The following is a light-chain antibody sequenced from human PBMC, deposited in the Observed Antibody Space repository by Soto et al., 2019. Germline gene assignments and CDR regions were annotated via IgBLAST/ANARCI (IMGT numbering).Light chain of an antibody. Sequence: EIVLTQSPGTLSLSPGERDTLSCRASQSVSSSYLAWYQQKPGQAPRLLIYGASSRATGIPDRFSGSGSGTDFTLTISRMEPEDFAVYYWQQYGSSTLFPFGPGTKVDIK. V-gene: IGKV3-20*01. CDR3: QQYGSSTLFP. CDR1: QSVSSSY. CDR2: GAS. J-gene: IGKJ3*01.